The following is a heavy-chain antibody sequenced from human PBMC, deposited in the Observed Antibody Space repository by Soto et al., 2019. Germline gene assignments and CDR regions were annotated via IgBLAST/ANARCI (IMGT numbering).Heavy chain of an antibody. CDR1: GFTFSSYA. Sequence: GGSLRLSCAASGFTFSSYAMSWVRQAPGKGLEWVSAISGSGGSTYYADSVKGRFTISRDNSKNTLYLQMNSLRAEDTAVYYCAKDPPRQGSSSWYMGGWYYFDYWGQGTLVTVSS. D-gene: IGHD6-13*01. V-gene: IGHV3-23*01. CDR2: ISGSGGST. J-gene: IGHJ4*02. CDR3: AKDPPRQGSSSWYMGGWYYFDY.